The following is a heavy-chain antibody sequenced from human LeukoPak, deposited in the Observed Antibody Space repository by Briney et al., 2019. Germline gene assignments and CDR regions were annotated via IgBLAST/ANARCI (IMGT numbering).Heavy chain of an antibody. J-gene: IGHJ4*02. V-gene: IGHV3-74*01. CDR3: TRGGSYPFDY. CDR2: INGDGSST. D-gene: IGHD1-26*01. Sequence: WVRQAPXXXXVWVSRINGDGSSTXXAGSVKGRFTIXRDNAKNTLYLQMNSLRVEDTAVYYCTRGGSYPFDYWGQGTLVTVSS.